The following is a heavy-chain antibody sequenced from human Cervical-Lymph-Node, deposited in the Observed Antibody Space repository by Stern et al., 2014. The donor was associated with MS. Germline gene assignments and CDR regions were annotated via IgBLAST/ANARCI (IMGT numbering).Heavy chain of an antibody. CDR3: ARLRTVVTNLIDY. V-gene: IGHV4-39*01. J-gene: IGHJ4*02. CDR2: IYYSGST. CDR1: GGSISSSSYY. D-gene: IGHD4-23*01. Sequence: QLQLQESGPGLVKPSETLSLTCTVSGGSISSSSYYWGWIRQPPGKGLEWIGSIYYSGSTYYNPSLKSRVTLSVDTSKNPFSLKLSSVTAADTAVYYCARLRTVVTNLIDYWGQGTLVTVSS.